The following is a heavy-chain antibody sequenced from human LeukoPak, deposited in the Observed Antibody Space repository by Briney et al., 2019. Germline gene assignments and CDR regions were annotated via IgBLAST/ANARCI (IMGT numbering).Heavy chain of an antibody. CDR3: ARDLVVVTGLRTRGSFDI. D-gene: IGHD2-21*02. Sequence: ASVKVSCKASGYTFTGYYMHWARQAPGQGLEWMGWINPNSGGTNYAQDFHGRVTMTRDTSISTAYMELSRLRSDDTAVYYCARDLVVVTGLRTRGSFDIWGQGTMVTVSS. CDR1: GYTFTGYY. J-gene: IGHJ3*02. V-gene: IGHV1-2*02. CDR2: INPNSGGT.